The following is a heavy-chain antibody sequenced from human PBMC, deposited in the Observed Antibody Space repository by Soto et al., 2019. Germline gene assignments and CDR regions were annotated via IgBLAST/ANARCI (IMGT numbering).Heavy chain of an antibody. J-gene: IGHJ6*02. CDR3: AREGPAPYYYYGMDV. CDR1: GYSFTTYG. V-gene: IGHV1-18*01. Sequence: QVQLVQSGGEVKKPGASVKVSCKTSGYSFTTYGISWERQAPGQGLEWMGWISAYNGNTNYAQKLQGRVTMTTDTSTSTAYMELRSLRSDDTAVYYCAREGPAPYYYYGMDVWGQGSTVTVSS. CDR2: ISAYNGNT.